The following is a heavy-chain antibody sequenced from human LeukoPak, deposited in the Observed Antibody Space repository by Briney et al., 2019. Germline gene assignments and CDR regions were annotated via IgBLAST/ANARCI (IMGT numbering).Heavy chain of an antibody. J-gene: IGHJ4*02. CDR2: ISSDGGSS. CDR3: VSTYHFDSGGYYPFDY. CDR1: GFSFRSNA. V-gene: IGHV3-64D*09. D-gene: IGHD3-22*01. Sequence: GGSLRLSCSASGFSFRSNAMHWVRQGPGKGLEYGSGISSDGGSSNYADSFKVRFTISRDNSKNTLSLQMSSLRPEDTAVYYCVSTYHFDSGGYYPFDYWGQGTLVTVSS.